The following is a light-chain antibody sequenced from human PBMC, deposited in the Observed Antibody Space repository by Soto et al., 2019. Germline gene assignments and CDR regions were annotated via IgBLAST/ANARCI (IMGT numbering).Light chain of an antibody. CDR2: GAS. CDR3: QPYGSSPT. Sequence: EIGVTQSPGTLSLSPGERATLSCRARQSVSSSYLAWYQQKPGQAPRLLIYGASSRATGIPDRFSGSGSGTEFTLTISRLEPEDFAVYYCQPYGSSPTFGQGTKVEIK. J-gene: IGKJ1*01. CDR1: QSVSSSY. V-gene: IGKV3-20*01.